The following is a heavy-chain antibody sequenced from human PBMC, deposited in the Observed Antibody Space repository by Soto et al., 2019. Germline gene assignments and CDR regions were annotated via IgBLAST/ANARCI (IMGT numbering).Heavy chain of an antibody. CDR3: ARSDVGVRGAFDY. V-gene: IGHV3-33*01. Sequence: QVQLVESGGGVVQPGRSLRLSCAASGFTFSSYGMHWVRQAPGKGLEWVAVIWYDGSNKYYADSVKGRFTISRDNSKNTQYLQMNSLRAEDTAVYYCARSDVGVRGAFDYWGQGTLVTLSS. CDR1: GFTFSSYG. D-gene: IGHD3-10*01. CDR2: IWYDGSNK. J-gene: IGHJ4*02.